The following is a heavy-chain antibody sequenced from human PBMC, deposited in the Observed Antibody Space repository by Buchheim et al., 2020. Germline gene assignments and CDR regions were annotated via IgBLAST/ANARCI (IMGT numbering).Heavy chain of an antibody. Sequence: QVQLQQWGAGLLKPSETLSLTCAVYGGSFSVYHWSWIRQPPGKGLEWIGEINHSGRTNYNPSLKSRVTISVDRSKNQLSMRLTSVTAADTSVYYCATRDYWGQGTL. CDR2: INHSGRT. V-gene: IGHV4-34*01. CDR1: GGSFSVYH. CDR3: ATRDY. J-gene: IGHJ4*02.